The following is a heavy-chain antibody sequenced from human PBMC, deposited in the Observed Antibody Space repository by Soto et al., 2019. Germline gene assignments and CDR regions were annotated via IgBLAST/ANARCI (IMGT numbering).Heavy chain of an antibody. Sequence: ASVKVSCKASGGTFSSYAISWVRQAPGQGLEWMGGIIPIFGTANYAQKFQGRVTITADESTSTAYMELSSLRSEDTAVYYCATDNFTVKKKYYFDYWGQGTLVTVSS. V-gene: IGHV1-69*13. D-gene: IGHD4-17*01. CDR2: IIPIFGTA. J-gene: IGHJ4*02. CDR3: ATDNFTVKKKYYFDY. CDR1: GGTFSSYA.